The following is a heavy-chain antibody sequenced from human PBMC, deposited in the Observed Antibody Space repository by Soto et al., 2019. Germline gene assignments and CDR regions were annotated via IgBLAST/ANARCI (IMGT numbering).Heavy chain of an antibody. CDR1: GGSFSDYY. D-gene: IGHD5-12*01. V-gene: IGHV4-34*01. CDR2: INHTGST. CDR3: ARAPQIVAMGRPFDY. J-gene: IGHJ4*02. Sequence: SETLSLTCAVYGGSFSDYYWSWIRQPSGKGLEWIGEINHTGSTNYNPSLKSRVTISLDTSKNQFSLRLTSLTAADTAVYFCARAPQIVAMGRPFDYWGQGILVTVSS.